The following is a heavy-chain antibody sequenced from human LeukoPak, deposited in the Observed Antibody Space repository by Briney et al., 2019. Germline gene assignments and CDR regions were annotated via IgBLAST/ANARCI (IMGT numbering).Heavy chain of an antibody. D-gene: IGHD3-10*01. J-gene: IGHJ4*02. V-gene: IGHV3-33*01. Sequence: GGSLRLSCAASGFIFSSYGMHWVRQAPGKGLEWVAVIWYDGSNKNYADSVKGRFTISRDDSKNTLYLQMNTLRAEDTAVYYCARDRGHYGSGSYYPYWGQGTLVTVPS. CDR1: GFIFSSYG. CDR3: ARDRGHYGSGSYYPY. CDR2: IWYDGSNK.